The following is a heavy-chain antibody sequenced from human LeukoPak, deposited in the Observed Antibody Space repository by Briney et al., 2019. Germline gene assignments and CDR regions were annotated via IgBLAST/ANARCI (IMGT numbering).Heavy chain of an antibody. D-gene: IGHD3-10*01. Sequence: SQTLSLTCTVSGGSISGGGYYWSWIRQHPGKGLEWIGYIYSSGSTYYNPSLKSRVTISVDTSKNQFSLKLNSVTAADTAVYYCARGKTGGYGSGSSYWYFDLWGRGTLVTVSS. J-gene: IGHJ2*01. CDR3: ARGKTGGYGSGSSYWYFDL. CDR1: GGSISGGGYY. V-gene: IGHV4-31*03. CDR2: IYSSGST.